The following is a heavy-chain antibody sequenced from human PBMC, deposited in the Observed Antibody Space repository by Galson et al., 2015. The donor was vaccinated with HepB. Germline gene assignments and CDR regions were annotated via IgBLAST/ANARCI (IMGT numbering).Heavy chain of an antibody. Sequence: SLRLSCAASGFTFSSYNMNWVRQAPGKGLEWVSSISSSSTYIYQADSLKGRFGVSRDNAKNSLYLQMNSLRGEDTAVYYCARAGSNAWDWYFDLWGRGTLVTVSS. J-gene: IGHJ2*01. CDR3: ARAGSNAWDWYFDL. V-gene: IGHV3-21*01. CDR1: GFTFSSYN. CDR2: ISSSSTYI. D-gene: IGHD6-13*01.